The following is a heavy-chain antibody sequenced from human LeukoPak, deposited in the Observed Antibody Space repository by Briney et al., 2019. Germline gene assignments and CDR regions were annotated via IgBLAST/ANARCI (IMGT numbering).Heavy chain of an antibody. CDR3: ARQMDLYGTFDY. Sequence: PSETLSLTCVVSSYSISSRYYWGWIRQPPGKGLEWIGGIYQSGNTYYNPSLKSRVAISVDTSKNQFSLKLTSVTAADTAVYYCARQMDLYGTFDYWGQGTLVTVSS. CDR1: SYSISSRYY. D-gene: IGHD2/OR15-2a*01. V-gene: IGHV4-38-2*01. J-gene: IGHJ4*02. CDR2: IYQSGNT.